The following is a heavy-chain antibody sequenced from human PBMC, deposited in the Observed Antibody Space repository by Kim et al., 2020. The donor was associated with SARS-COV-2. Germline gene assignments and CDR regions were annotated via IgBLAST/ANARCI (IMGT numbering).Heavy chain of an antibody. V-gene: IGHV3-33*06. CDR2: SDGSNK. CDR3: ANFES. J-gene: IGHJ4*02. Sequence: SDGSNKYDADSVMGRLTISRDNSKNMLFLQMNSLRAEDTAVYYCANFESWGQGTLVTVSS.